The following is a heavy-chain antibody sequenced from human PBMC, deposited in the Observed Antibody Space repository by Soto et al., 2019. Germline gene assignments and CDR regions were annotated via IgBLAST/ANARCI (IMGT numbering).Heavy chain of an antibody. D-gene: IGHD3-10*01. J-gene: IGHJ6*02. CDR1: GFSFSSYW. CDR2: MNEDGGTT. Sequence: EVQLVESGGGLVRPGGSLRLSCAASGFSFSSYWMHWVRQVPGKGLVWVARMNEDGGTTDYADSVKGRFTISRDNSKNTLYLQVSGLRVEDRAVYYCASDLSGRADVWGQGPTVPVSS. V-gene: IGHV3-74*02. CDR3: ASDLSGRADV.